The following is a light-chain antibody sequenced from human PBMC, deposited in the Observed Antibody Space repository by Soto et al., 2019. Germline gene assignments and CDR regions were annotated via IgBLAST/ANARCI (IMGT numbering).Light chain of an antibody. CDR2: GAS. CDR3: QQLYRYPIT. CDR1: QTISSY. Sequence: DIQMTQSPSSLSASVGDRVTITCRASQTISSYLNWYQQKAGKAPRLLIYGASSLQSGVPSRFSGSGSGTDFTLAINTLQPEDFATYYCQQLYRYPITFGQGTRLEIK. J-gene: IGKJ5*01. V-gene: IGKV1-39*01.